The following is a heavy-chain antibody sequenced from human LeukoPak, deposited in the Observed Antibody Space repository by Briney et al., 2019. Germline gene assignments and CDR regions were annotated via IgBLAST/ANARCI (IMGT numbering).Heavy chain of an antibody. CDR3: ARDRRIAATGNYYYYGMDV. J-gene: IGHJ6*02. CDR1: GGSFSGYY. V-gene: IGHV4-34*01. Sequence: SEPLSLTCAVYGGSFSGYYWSWIRHLPGKGLEWVGEINHSGSTNYNPSLKSRVTISVDTSKNQFSLKLSSVTAADTAVYYCARDRRIAATGNYYYYGMDVWGQGTTVTVSS. D-gene: IGHD2-15*01. CDR2: INHSGST.